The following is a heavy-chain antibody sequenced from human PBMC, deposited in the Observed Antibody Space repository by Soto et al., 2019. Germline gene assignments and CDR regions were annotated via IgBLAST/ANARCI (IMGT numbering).Heavy chain of an antibody. CDR2: IKGDGSIT. CDR3: VRDLLVVAATPWFDP. V-gene: IGHV3-74*01. J-gene: IGHJ5*02. CDR1: GFSFRSYW. Sequence: EVQLVESGGGLVQPGGSLRLSCEASGFSFRSYWMNWVRQVPGKGLAWVSRIKGDGSITSYADSVKGRFTISRDNAKNTLYLQMNSLRAEDTAVYYCVRDLLVVAATPWFDPWGQGTQVTVSS. D-gene: IGHD2-15*01.